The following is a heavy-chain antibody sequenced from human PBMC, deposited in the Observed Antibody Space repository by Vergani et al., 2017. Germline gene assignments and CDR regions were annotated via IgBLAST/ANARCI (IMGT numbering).Heavy chain of an antibody. J-gene: IGHJ6*03. Sequence: EVQLVESGGGLVKPGGSLRLSCAASAFTFSSYSMNWVRQATGKGLEWVSSITSSGSYGYYANSVKGRFTISRDKAKNSLYLQMNSLRAEDTAVYYCARGANWNYFGSGYYMDVWGKGTTVTVSS. CDR1: AFTFSSYS. V-gene: IGHV3-21*01. D-gene: IGHD1-7*01. CDR3: ARGANWNYFGSGYYMDV. CDR2: ITSSGSYG.